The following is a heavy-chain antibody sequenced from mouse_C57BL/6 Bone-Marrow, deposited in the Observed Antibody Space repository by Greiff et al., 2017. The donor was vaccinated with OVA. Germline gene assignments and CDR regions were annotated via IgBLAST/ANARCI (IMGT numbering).Heavy chain of an antibody. CDR2: IYPRSGNT. Sequence: QVQLKESGAELARPGASVKLSCKASGYTFTSYGISWVKQRTGQGLEWIGEIYPRSGNTYYNEKFKGKATLTADKSSSTAYMELRSLTSEDSAVYFCARWNYDGVLFAYWGQGTLVTVSA. CDR1: GYTFTSYG. D-gene: IGHD2-3*01. V-gene: IGHV1-81*01. J-gene: IGHJ3*01. CDR3: ARWNYDGVLFAY.